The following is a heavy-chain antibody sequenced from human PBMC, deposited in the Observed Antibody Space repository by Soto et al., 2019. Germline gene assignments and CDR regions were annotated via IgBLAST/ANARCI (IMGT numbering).Heavy chain of an antibody. D-gene: IGHD2-8*01. V-gene: IGHV3-23*01. Sequence: EVQLLESGGGLVQPGGSLRLSCAASGFTFSSYAMSWVRQAPGKGLEWVSAISTSGGSTYYADSVKGRFTISRDNSKDTLYLQMNSLRAEDTAVYYCAKRRGTSRGVFDYWGQGTLVTVSS. CDR2: ISTSGGST. J-gene: IGHJ4*02. CDR3: AKRRGTSRGVFDY. CDR1: GFTFSSYA.